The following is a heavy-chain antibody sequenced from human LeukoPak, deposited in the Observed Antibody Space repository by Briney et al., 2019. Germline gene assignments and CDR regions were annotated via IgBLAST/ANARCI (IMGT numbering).Heavy chain of an antibody. V-gene: IGHV4-59*01. CDR2: IYYSGSS. CDR1: GGSISSYY. Sequence: PSETLSLTCTVSGGSISSYYWSWIRQPPGKGLEWIGYIYYSGSSSYNPSLTSRVTISVDTSKNQFSLKLSSVTAADTAIYYCARRLYDNSGYYLDYWGQGTLVTVSS. CDR3: ARRLYDNSGYYLDY. J-gene: IGHJ4*02. D-gene: IGHD3-22*01.